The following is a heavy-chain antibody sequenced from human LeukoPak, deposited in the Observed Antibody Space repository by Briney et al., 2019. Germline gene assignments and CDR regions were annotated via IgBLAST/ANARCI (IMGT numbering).Heavy chain of an antibody. CDR1: GYTFTIYA. CDR3: ARGASGTTSWFDS. D-gene: IGHD1-7*01. V-gene: IGHV1-3*01. J-gene: IGHJ5*01. CDR2: IDAGNGNT. Sequence: ASVKVSCKASGYTFTIYAIHWVRHVPGQRLEWMGWIDAGNGNTKYSQKFQGRVTFTRDTSASTAYMELNSLRSEDTAVYHCARGASGTTSWFDSWGQGILVAVSS.